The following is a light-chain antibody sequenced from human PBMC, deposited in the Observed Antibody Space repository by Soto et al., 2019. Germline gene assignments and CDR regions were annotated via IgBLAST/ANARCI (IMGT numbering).Light chain of an antibody. Sequence: TDMSQAPATLPGSLGDRVTVPXRASQTIGAWLAWYQQEPRXAPKXXXDCXSTFQRGRPSRFSGGGSGTDFTPTISRLQHDYSVDYYLQQTYRTTREFGQGTKVDIK. CDR2: CXS. V-gene: IGKV1-5*01. CDR3: QQTYRTTRE. J-gene: IGKJ1*01. CDR1: QTIGAW.